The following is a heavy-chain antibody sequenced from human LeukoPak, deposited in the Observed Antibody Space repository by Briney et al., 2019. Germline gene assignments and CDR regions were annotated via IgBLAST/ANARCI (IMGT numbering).Heavy chain of an antibody. V-gene: IGHV4-38-2*01. Sequence: SETLSLTCDVSGYSISSGYYWGWIRQPPGKGLEWIGSIYHSGSTYYNPSLKSRVTISVDTSKNQFSLKLSSVTAADTAVYYCARNGGSAFDIWAQGTMVAVSS. CDR2: IYHSGST. J-gene: IGHJ3*02. D-gene: IGHD3-16*01. CDR3: ARNGGSAFDI. CDR1: GYSISSGYY.